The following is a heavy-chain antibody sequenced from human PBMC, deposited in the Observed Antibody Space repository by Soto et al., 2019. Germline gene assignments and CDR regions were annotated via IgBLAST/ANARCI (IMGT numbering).Heavy chain of an antibody. CDR1: GFTFSSYT. J-gene: IGHJ4*02. Sequence: GGSLRLSCAASGFTFSSYTMYWVRQAPGKGLEWVSTISGGSGSIYYADSVKGRFTVSRDNSKNTLYLQMNSLRAEDTAVYFCARYSGKYQGPIDYWGQGTLVTVSS. CDR2: ISGGSGSI. D-gene: IGHD1-26*01. V-gene: IGHV3-23*01. CDR3: ARYSGKYQGPIDY.